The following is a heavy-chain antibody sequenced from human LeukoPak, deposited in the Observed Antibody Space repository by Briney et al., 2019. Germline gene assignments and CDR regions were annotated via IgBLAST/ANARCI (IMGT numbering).Heavy chain of an antibody. J-gene: IGHJ5*02. D-gene: IGHD4-11*01. CDR2: IYYSGST. V-gene: IGHV4-39*07. CDR1: GGSIGSSSYY. CDR3: ARGRRLQYSGFDP. Sequence: SETLSLTCTVSGGSIGSSSYYWGWIRQPPGKGLEWIGSIYYSGSTYYNPSLKSRVTISVDTSKNQFSLKLSSVTAADTAVYYCARGRRLQYSGFDPWGQGTLVTVSS.